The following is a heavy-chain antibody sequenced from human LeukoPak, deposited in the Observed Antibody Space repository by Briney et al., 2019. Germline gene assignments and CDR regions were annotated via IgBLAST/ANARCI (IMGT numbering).Heavy chain of an antibody. D-gene: IGHD6-13*01. J-gene: IGHJ5*02. CDR1: GGSISSGGYS. V-gene: IGHV4-30-2*01. CDR3: ARAAIPNVGAAAGTRGWFDP. CDR2: IYHSGST. Sequence: PSETLSLTCAVSGGSISSGGYSWSWIRQPPGKGLEWIGYIYHSGSTYYNPSLKSRVTISVDRSKNQFSLKLSSVTAADTAVYYCARAAIPNVGAAAGTRGWFDPWGQGTLVTVSS.